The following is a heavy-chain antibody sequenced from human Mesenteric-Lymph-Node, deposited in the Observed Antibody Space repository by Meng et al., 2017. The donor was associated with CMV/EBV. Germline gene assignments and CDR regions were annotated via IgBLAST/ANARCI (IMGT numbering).Heavy chain of an antibody. V-gene: IGHV3-13*01. CDR3: RSTNGFSSSLDY. CDR1: EFTFRRND. Sequence: GESLKISCAASEFTFRRNDMHWVRQATGKGLEWVSGIGNAGDTYYPGSVKGRFTISRDNSKNTLYLQMNSLRAEDTAVYYCRSTNGFSSSLDYWGQGTLVTVSS. J-gene: IGHJ4*02. CDR2: IGNAGDT. D-gene: IGHD2-8*01.